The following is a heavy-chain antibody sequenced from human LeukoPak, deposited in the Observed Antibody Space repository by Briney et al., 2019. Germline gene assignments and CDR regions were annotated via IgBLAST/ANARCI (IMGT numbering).Heavy chain of an antibody. D-gene: IGHD6-13*01. Sequence: SETLSLTCTVSGGSISSSSYYWGWIRQPPGKGLEWIGSIYYSGSTYYNPSLKSRVTISVDTSKNQFSLKLSSVTAADTAVYYCARQHTSSSWYADYWGQGTLVTVSS. CDR2: IYYSGST. CDR3: ARQHTSSSWYADY. CDR1: GGSISSSSYY. J-gene: IGHJ4*02. V-gene: IGHV4-39*01.